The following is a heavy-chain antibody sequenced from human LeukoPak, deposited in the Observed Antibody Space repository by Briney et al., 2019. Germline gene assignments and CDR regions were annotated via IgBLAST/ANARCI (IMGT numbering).Heavy chain of an antibody. CDR3: ARDCYDSRAYYFDY. CDR2: IYYSGST. D-gene: IGHD3-22*01. V-gene: IGHV4-59*12. Sequence: SETLSLTCTVSGGSISSYYWSWIRQPPGKGLEWIGYIYYSGSTNYNPSLKSRVTMSVDTSKNQFSLKLSSVTAADTAVYYCARDCYDSRAYYFDYWGQGTLVTVSS. CDR1: GGSISSYY. J-gene: IGHJ4*02.